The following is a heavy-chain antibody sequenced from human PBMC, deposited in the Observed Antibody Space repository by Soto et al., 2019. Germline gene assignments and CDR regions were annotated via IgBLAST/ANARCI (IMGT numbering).Heavy chain of an antibody. CDR2: INAGNGNT. Sequence: KVSCKASGYTFTSYAMHWVRQAPGQRLEWMGWINAGNGNTKYSQKFQGRVTITRDTSASTAYMELSSLRSEDAAVYYCARDPSYYGMDVWGQGTTVTVSS. V-gene: IGHV1-3*01. CDR1: GYTFTSYA. J-gene: IGHJ6*02. CDR3: ARDPSYYGMDV.